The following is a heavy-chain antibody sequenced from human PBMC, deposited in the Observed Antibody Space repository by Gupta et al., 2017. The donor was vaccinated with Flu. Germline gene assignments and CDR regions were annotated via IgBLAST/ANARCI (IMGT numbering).Heavy chain of an antibody. CDR3: ERAPGADGDYGYDY. Sequence: QVQLQESGPGLVKPSETLSLTCAVSGYSISSGYYWGWTRQPPGKGLEWIGSIYHSGSTYYNPSLKSRVTISVDTSKNQFSLKLSSVTAADTAVYYCERAPGADGDYGYDYWGQGTLVTVSS. CDR1: GYSISSGYY. V-gene: IGHV4-38-2*01. D-gene: IGHD4-17*01. CDR2: IYHSGST. J-gene: IGHJ4*02.